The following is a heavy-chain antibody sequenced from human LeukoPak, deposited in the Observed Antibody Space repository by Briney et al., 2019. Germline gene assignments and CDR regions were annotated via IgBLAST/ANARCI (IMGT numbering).Heavy chain of an antibody. V-gene: IGHV4-34*01. CDR2: INHGGSS. J-gene: IGHJ4*02. D-gene: IGHD2-2*01. CDR1: GVSFSDYY. CDR3: ARIGSHCSGTSCYGDY. Sequence: SETLSLTCAVSGVSFSDYYWSWIRQPPGKGLEWIGEINHGGSSDYNPSLRSRVTISVDASKNQFSLRLSSVTAADTAVYYCARIGSHCSGTSCYGDYWGQGALVTVSS.